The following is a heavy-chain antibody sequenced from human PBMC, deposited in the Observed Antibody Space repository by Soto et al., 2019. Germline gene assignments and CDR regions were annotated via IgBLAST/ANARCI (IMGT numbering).Heavy chain of an antibody. CDR3: ARLAGVATITYYVDF. J-gene: IGHJ4*02. CDR2: IYYRGNA. D-gene: IGHD3-3*01. Sequence: QLQLQESGPGLVKPSETLSLTCSVSDDSINSDKYYWGWIRQPPGKGLEWIGSIYYRGNAYYNPSLQTRVTISLDKSKSKCSLKLNSVTVADSAVYFCARLAGVATITYYVDFWGPGALVTVSS. CDR1: DDSINSDKYY. V-gene: IGHV4-39*01.